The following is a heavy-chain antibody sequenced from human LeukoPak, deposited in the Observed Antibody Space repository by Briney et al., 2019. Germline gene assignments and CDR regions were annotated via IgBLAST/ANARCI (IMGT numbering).Heavy chain of an antibody. D-gene: IGHD3-10*01. CDR1: AGSCSGYY. Sequence: KPSETLSLTCAVYAGSCSGYYWSWIRQPPGKGLEWIGEINHSGSTNYNPSLTSRVTISVDTSKNQFSLKLSSVTAADTAVYYCARIGGFGELLYESTDWGQGTLVTPSS. V-gene: IGHV4-34*01. CDR2: INHSGST. J-gene: IGHJ4*02. CDR3: ARIGGFGELLYESTD.